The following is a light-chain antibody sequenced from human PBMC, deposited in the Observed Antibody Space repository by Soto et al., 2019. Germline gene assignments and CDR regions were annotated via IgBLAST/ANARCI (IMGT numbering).Light chain of an antibody. CDR2: WAS. J-gene: IGKJ2*01. V-gene: IGKV4-1*01. CDR1: QSILYSSNNRNY. Sequence: DIVMTQSPDSLAVSLGERATINCKSSQSILYSSNNRNYLAWYQQKPGQPPKLLIYWASTRESGVPDRFSGSGSGTDFTLTISSLHAEDVAIYYCQQYYSTPYTFGRGTKLEI. CDR3: QQYYSTPYT.